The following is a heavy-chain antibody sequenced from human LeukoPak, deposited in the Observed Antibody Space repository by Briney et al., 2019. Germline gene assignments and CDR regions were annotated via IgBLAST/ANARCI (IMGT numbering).Heavy chain of an antibody. J-gene: IGHJ4*02. D-gene: IGHD2-2*01. Sequence: ASVKVSCKASGYTFPSYFMHWVRQAPGQGLEWMGRINPNSGDTNYAQKFQGRVTMTRDTSISTAYMELSRLRSDDTAVYYCARDYCSSTSCLFDCWGQGTLVTVSS. CDR2: INPNSGDT. CDR1: GYTFPSYF. CDR3: ARDYCSSTSCLFDC. V-gene: IGHV1-2*06.